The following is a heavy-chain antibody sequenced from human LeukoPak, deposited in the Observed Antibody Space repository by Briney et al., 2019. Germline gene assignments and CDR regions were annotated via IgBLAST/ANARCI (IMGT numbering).Heavy chain of an antibody. D-gene: IGHD2-15*01. CDR3: ARPYCSGGSCHDYFDY. Sequence: ASVKVSCKASGYTFTGYYMHWVRQAPGQGLEWMGWINPNSGGTTYAQKFQGRVTMARDTSISTAYMELSRLRSDGTAVYYCARPYCSGGSCHDYFDYWGQGTLVTVSS. CDR2: INPNSGGT. V-gene: IGHV1-2*02. J-gene: IGHJ4*02. CDR1: GYTFTGYY.